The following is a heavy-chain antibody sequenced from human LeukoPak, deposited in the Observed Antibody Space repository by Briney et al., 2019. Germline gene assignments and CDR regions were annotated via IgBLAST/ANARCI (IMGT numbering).Heavy chain of an antibody. D-gene: IGHD3-22*01. Sequence: GSSVRVSCKASGCTFSNYAISWVRQAPGQGLEWMGRIIPIFGTANYAQKFQGRVTITTDESTSTAYMELSSLRSEDTHVYYCPSNDSRGGKATPDFDYWREGTLVTVSP. V-gene: IGHV1-69*05. J-gene: IGHJ4*02. CDR3: PSNDSRGGKATPDFDY. CDR2: IIPIFGTA. CDR1: GCTFSNYA.